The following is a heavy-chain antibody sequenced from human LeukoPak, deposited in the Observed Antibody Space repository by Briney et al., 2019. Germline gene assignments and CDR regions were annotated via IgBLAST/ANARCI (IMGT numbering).Heavy chain of an antibody. J-gene: IGHJ4*02. V-gene: IGHV3-30*18. Sequence: QPGRSLRLSCAASGFTFSSYGMHWVRQAPGKGLEWVAVISYDGSNKYYADSVKGRFTISRDNSKNTLYLQMNSLRAEDTAVYYCAKESWSYLDYWGQGTLVTVSS. CDR3: AKESWSYLDY. CDR2: ISYDGSNK. D-gene: IGHD1-1*01. CDR1: GFTFSSYG.